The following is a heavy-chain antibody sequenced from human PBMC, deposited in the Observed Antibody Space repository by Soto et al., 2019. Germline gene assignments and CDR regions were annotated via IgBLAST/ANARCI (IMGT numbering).Heavy chain of an antibody. J-gene: IGHJ4*02. D-gene: IGHD4-17*01. CDR1: GYTFTSYA. CDR2: INAGNGNT. CDR3: ARDRTGLRSSPYFDY. Sequence: GASVKVSCKASGYTFTSYAMHWVRQAPGQRLEWMGWINAGNGNTKYSQKFQGRVTITRDTSASTAYMELSSLRSEDTAVYYCARDRTGLRSSPYFDYWGQGTLVTVS. V-gene: IGHV1-3*01.